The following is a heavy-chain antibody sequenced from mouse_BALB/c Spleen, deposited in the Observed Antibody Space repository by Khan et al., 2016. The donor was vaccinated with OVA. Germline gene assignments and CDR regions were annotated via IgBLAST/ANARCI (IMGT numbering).Heavy chain of an antibody. J-gene: IGHJ3*01. CDR3: SRSNGNYWFAY. Sequence: QIQLVQSGPELKKPGETVKISCKASGYTLTDYGMNWVKQAPGKGLKWMGWINTYTGEATYADDFKGRFAFSLGTSANTAYLQINNLKTEDTATYFCSRSNGNYWFAYWGHGTLVTVSA. CDR2: INTYTGEA. CDR1: GYTLTDYG. D-gene: IGHD2-1*01. V-gene: IGHV9-3-1*01.